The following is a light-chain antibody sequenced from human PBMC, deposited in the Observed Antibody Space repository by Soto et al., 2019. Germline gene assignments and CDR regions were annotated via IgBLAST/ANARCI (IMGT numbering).Light chain of an antibody. Sequence: DIVMTQSPDSLTVSLGERATINCKSSQSLLYSFNNKNYLAWYQQKPGQPPKLLIHWASNREFGVPDRISGSGSGTDFTLTISSLQTEDVAVYYCQQYYETPWTVGQGTKVDNK. CDR1: QSLLYSFNNKNY. V-gene: IGKV4-1*01. CDR2: WAS. J-gene: IGKJ1*01. CDR3: QQYYETPWT.